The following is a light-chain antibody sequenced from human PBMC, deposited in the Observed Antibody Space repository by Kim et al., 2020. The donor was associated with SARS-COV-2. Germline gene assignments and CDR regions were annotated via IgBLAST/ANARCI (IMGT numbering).Light chain of an antibody. Sequence: QSALTQPASVSGSPGQSITISCIGTSSDVGGYNYVSWYQHHPGKAPKLMIYDVIKRPSGVSNRFSGSKSGNTASLTISGLQPEDEADYYCNSYTSSNTLVFGGGTQLTVL. J-gene: IGLJ2*01. V-gene: IGLV2-14*03. CDR2: DVI. CDR1: SSDVGGYNY. CDR3: NSYTSSNTLV.